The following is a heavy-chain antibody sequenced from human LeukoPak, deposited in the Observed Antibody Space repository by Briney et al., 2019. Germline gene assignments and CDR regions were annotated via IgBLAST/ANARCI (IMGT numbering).Heavy chain of an antibody. D-gene: IGHD2-15*01. CDR2: ISAYNGNT. J-gene: IGHJ5*02. CDR3: ARGGVGYCSGGSCPINWFDP. CDR1: GYTFTSYG. V-gene: IGHV1-18*01. Sequence: ASVKVSCKASGYTFTSYGISWVRQAPGQWLEWMGWISAYNGNTNYAQKLQGRVTMTTDTSTITAYMELRSLRSDDTAVYYCARGGVGYCSGGSCPINWFDPWGQGTLVTVSS.